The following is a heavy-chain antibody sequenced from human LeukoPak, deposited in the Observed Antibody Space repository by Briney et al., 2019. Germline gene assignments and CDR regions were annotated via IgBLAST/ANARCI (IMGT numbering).Heavy chain of an antibody. V-gene: IGHV3-72*01. CDR3: VRVGSVSGSDYLDY. CDR1: GFTFSDHF. J-gene: IGHJ4*02. Sequence: GGSLRLSCAVSGFTFSDHFLDWVRQAPGKGLEWVGRSRNKAKSYTTAYAAYVKGRFTISRDDSKNSLYLQMNSLETEDTAVYYCVRVGSVSGSDYLDYWGQGTLVTVSS. D-gene: IGHD6-19*01. CDR2: SRNKAKSYTT.